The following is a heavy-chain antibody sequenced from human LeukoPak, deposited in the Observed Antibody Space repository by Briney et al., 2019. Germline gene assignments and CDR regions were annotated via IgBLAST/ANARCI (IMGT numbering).Heavy chain of an antibody. Sequence: SETLSLTCTVSGGSISSYYWGWIRQPPGKGLEWIGSIYYSGSTYYNPSLKSRVTISVDTSKNQFSLKLSSVTAADTAVYYCASQRDYYDSSSYDYWGQGILVTVSS. V-gene: IGHV4-39*01. CDR1: GGSISSYY. CDR2: IYYSGST. D-gene: IGHD3-22*01. CDR3: ASQRDYYDSSSYDY. J-gene: IGHJ4*02.